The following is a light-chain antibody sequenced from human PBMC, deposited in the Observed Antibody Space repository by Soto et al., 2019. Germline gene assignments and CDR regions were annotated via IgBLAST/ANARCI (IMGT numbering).Light chain of an antibody. Sequence: MVVTQSPATLSVSPGERAALSCRAGQGVSSNYLTWYQQKPGQAPRLLIYVVYTRAPCIPARFSGRGCATDSTLPRSRLPSEDFAVYYGQQPHGWPPQPFRQGSKVDIK. V-gene: IGKV3D-15*01. CDR3: QQPHGWPPQP. CDR1: QGVSSN. J-gene: IGKJ1*01. CDR2: VVY.